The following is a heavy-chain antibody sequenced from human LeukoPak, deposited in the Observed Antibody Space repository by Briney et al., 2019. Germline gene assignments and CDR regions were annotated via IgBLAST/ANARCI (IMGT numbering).Heavy chain of an antibody. Sequence: GASLQISCKGSGYSLTSYWIAWVRQMPGKGLEWMGIIYPGDSDTRYSPSFQGQVTISADKSISTAYLQWSSLKASDTAMYYCARPMVRGVNYAFDIWGQGTMVTVSS. CDR2: IYPGDSDT. CDR1: GYSLTSYW. V-gene: IGHV5-51*01. D-gene: IGHD3-10*01. CDR3: ARPMVRGVNYAFDI. J-gene: IGHJ3*02.